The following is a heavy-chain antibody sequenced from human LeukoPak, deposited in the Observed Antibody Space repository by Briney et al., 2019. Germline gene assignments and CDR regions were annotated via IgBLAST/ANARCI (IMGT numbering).Heavy chain of an antibody. CDR1: GFTFSSYS. D-gene: IGHD3-10*01. V-gene: IGHV3-21*01. J-gene: IGHJ5*02. Sequence: GGSLRLSCAASGFTFSSYSMNWVRQAPGKGLEWVSSISSSSYIYYADSVKGRFTISRDNAKNSLYLQMNSLRVEDTAVYYCARVLSGSGSKNWFDPWGQGTLVTVSS. CDR2: ISSSSYI. CDR3: ARVLSGSGSKNWFDP.